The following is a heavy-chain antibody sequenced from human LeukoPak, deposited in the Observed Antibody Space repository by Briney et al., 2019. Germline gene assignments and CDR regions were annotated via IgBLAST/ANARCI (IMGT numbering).Heavy chain of an antibody. J-gene: IGHJ5*02. CDR3: ARHVSGSLKWFDP. V-gene: IGHV5-51*01. Sequence: GIIYPGDSDTRYSPSFQGQVTISADKSISTAYLQWSSLKASDTAMYYCARHVSGSLKWFDPWGQGTLVTVSS. CDR2: IYPGDSDT. D-gene: IGHD3-10*01.